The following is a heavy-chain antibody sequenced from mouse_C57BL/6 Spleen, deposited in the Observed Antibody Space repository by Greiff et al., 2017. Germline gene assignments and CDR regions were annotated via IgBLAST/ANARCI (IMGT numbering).Heavy chain of an antibody. CDR1: GYTFTSYW. CDR2: IYPSDSET. Sequence: VQLQQPGAELVRPGSSVKLSCKASGYTFTSYWMDWVKQRPGQGLEWIGNIYPSDSETHYNQKFKDKATLTVDKSSSTAYMQLSSLTSEDSAVYYCARGRVYYGNSYYAMDYWGQGTSVTVSS. V-gene: IGHV1-61*01. D-gene: IGHD2-1*01. CDR3: ARGRVYYGNSYYAMDY. J-gene: IGHJ4*01.